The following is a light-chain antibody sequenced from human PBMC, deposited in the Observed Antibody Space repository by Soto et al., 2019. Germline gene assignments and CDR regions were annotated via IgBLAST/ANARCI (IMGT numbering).Light chain of an antibody. CDR2: LNSDGRH. V-gene: IGLV4-69*01. CDR1: SGHSSDA. J-gene: IGLJ3*02. Sequence: QLVLTQSPSASASLGASVKLTCTLNSGHSSDAIAWHQQQPEKGPRYLMKLNSDGRHTKGDGIPDRFSGSSSGAERYLTISSLQSEDEAVYYCQTWGTGIRVFGGGTQLTVL. CDR3: QTWGTGIRV.